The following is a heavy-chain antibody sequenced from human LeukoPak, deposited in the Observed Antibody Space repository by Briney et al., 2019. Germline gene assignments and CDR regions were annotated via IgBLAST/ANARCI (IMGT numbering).Heavy chain of an antibody. CDR3: ARDLQSIVVVPAAIEY. CDR1: GFTFSSHA. J-gene: IGHJ4*02. CDR2: ISGSGGRT. Sequence: GGSLRLSCAASGFTFSSHAMSWVRQAPGKGLEWVSAISGSGGRTDYADSVKGRFTISRDNAKNSLYLQMNSLRAEDTAVYYCARDLQSIVVVPAAIEYWGQGTLVTVSS. V-gene: IGHV3-23*01. D-gene: IGHD2-2*01.